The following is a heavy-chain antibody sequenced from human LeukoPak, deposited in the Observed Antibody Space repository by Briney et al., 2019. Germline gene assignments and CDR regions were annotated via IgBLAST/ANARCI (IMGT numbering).Heavy chain of an antibody. Sequence: SETLSLTCTVSGGSISTYYWSWIRQPPGKGLEWIGYIYYSGTTNYNPSLKSRLTISVDTSKNQFSLKLSSVTAADTAVYYCARGTTSGVATNWFDPWGQGTLVTVSS. CDR2: IYYSGTT. D-gene: IGHD3-3*01. CDR1: GGSISTYY. J-gene: IGHJ5*02. CDR3: ARGTTSGVATNWFDP. V-gene: IGHV4-59*01.